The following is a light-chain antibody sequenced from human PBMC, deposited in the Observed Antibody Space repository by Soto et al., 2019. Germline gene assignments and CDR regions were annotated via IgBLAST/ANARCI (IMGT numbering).Light chain of an antibody. CDR2: KAS. J-gene: IGKJ1*01. V-gene: IGKV1-5*03. Sequence: DIQMTQSPSTLSASVGDRVTITCRASQSISSWLAWYQQKPGKAPKLLIYKASTLQSGVPSRFSGSGSGTECTLAISSLQPDDSATYYCQQYNDNWMIGQATKV. CDR3: QQYNDNWM. CDR1: QSISSW.